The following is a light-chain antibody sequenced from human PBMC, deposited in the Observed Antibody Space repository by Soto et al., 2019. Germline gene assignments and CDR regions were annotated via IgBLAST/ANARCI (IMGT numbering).Light chain of an antibody. Sequence: QAVVTQEPSLTVSPEGTATLTFGSSTRAVTSGHYPHWFQQTPGQAPRTLIYDTSNKHSWTPARFSGSLLGGEAALTLSGAQPVDEAEDYCLLFHSDSRVFGSGTDVTV. CDR1: TRAVTSGHY. V-gene: IGLV7-46*01. J-gene: IGLJ1*01. CDR3: LLFHSDSRV. CDR2: DTS.